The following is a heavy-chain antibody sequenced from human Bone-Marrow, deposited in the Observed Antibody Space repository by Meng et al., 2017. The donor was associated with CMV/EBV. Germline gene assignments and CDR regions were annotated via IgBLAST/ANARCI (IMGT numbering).Heavy chain of an antibody. J-gene: IGHJ4*02. D-gene: IGHD2-2*01. V-gene: IGHV1-18*01. CDR2: ISAYKGNT. CDR1: GYTFTSYG. Sequence: ASVQVSCKASGYTFTSYGISWVRQAPGQGLEWMGWISAYKGNTNYAQKLQGRITMTTDTSTSTAYMELMSLRSDDTAVYYRARDRCSSTSCPHLDYWGQGTLVTVSS. CDR3: ARDRCSSTSCPHLDY.